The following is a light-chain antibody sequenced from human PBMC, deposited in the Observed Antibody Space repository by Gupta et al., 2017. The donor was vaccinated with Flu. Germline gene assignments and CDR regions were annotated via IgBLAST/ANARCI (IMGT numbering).Light chain of an antibody. CDR1: QSINTD. CDR3: QRYDDWPLYV. J-gene: IGKJ2*01. CDR2: GAS. V-gene: IGKV3-15*01. Sequence: ENVLSQSPDTLSVSPGERATVSCRASQSINTDLTWYQQKPGRAPKLLIYGASTMATGIPARFSGSGSGTEFTLTISGLQSEDFAVYYCQRYDDWPLYVFGQGTRLEI.